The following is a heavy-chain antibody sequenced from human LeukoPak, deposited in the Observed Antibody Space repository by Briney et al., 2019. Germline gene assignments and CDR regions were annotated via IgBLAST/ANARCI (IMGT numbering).Heavy chain of an antibody. CDR3: ARGLHPKKRYSYEPNRVFDY. CDR1: GGSFSGYY. CDR2: INHSRST. D-gene: IGHD5-18*01. V-gene: IGHV4-34*01. J-gene: IGHJ4*02. Sequence: PSETLSLTCAVYGGSFSGYYWSWIRKPPGKGLEWIGEINHSRSTNYNPSLKSRVTISVDTSKNQFSLKLSSVTAADTAVYYCARGLHPKKRYSYEPNRVFDYWGQGTLVTVSS.